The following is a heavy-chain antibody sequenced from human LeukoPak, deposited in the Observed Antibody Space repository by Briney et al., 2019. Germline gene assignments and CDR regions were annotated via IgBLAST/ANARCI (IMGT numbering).Heavy chain of an antibody. Sequence: ASVKVSCEASGYTFTGYYMHWVRQAPGQGLEWMGWINPNSGGTNYAQKFQGRVTMTRDTSISTAYMELSRLRSDDTAVYYCARGLYSSSWYEGEYWGQGTLVTVSS. CDR3: ARGLYSSSWYEGEY. CDR2: INPNSGGT. J-gene: IGHJ4*02. D-gene: IGHD6-13*01. V-gene: IGHV1-2*02. CDR1: GYTFTGYY.